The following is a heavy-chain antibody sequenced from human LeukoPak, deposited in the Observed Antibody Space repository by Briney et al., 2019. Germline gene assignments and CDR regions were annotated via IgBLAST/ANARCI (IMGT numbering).Heavy chain of an antibody. CDR1: GYTFTGYY. Sequence: GASVKVSCKASGYTFTGYYMHWVRQAPGQGLEWMGRINPNSGGTNYAQKFQGRVTMTRDTSISTAYMELSRLRSDDTAVYYCARTISFQVPPMDVWGKGTTVTVSS. CDR2: INPNSGGT. V-gene: IGHV1-2*06. D-gene: IGHD3-10*01. J-gene: IGHJ6*03. CDR3: ARTISFQVPPMDV.